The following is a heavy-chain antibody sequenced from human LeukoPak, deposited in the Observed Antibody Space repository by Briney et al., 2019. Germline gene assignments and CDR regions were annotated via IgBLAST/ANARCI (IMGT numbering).Heavy chain of an antibody. J-gene: IGHJ4*02. D-gene: IGHD4-23*01. CDR1: GFTFSSYA. CDR3: AKAGDYGGNLHFDY. Sequence: PGGSLRLSCAASGFTFSSYAVSWVRQAPGKGLEWVSAISGSGGSTYYADSVKGRFTISRDNSKNTLYLQMNSLRAEDTAVYYCAKAGDYGGNLHFDYWGQGTLVTVSS. CDR2: ISGSGGST. V-gene: IGHV3-23*01.